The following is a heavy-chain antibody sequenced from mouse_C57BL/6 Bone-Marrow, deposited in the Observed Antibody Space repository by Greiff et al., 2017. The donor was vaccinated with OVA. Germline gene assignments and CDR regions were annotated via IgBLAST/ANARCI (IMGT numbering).Heavy chain of an antibody. J-gene: IGHJ3*01. V-gene: IGHV1-47*01. CDR1: GYTFTTYP. CDR2: FHPYNDDT. Sequence: QVQLQQSGAELVKPGASVKMSCKASGYTFTTYPIEWMKQNHGKSLEWIGNFHPYNDDTKYNEKFKGKATLTVEKSSSTVYLELSRLTSDDSAVDYCGRPCDCVGDWFAYWGQGTLVTVSA. D-gene: IGHD2-4*01. CDR3: GRPCDCVGDWFAY.